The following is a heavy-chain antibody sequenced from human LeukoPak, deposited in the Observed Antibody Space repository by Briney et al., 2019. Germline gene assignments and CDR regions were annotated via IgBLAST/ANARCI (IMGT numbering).Heavy chain of an antibody. CDR1: GFTFSTYA. V-gene: IGHV3-23*01. CDR2: ISGSGDIT. J-gene: IGHJ4*02. CDR3: ARRSNTAIFDY. D-gene: IGHD5-18*01. Sequence: GGSQRLSCAASGFTFSTYAMRWVRQAPGKGLEWVSAISGSGDITYHADSVKGRFTISRDNSKNTLYLQMNSLRAEDTAVYYCARRSNTAIFDYWGQGTLVTVSS.